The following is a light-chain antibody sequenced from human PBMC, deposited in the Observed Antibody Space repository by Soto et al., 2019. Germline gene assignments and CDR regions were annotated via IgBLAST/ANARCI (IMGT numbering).Light chain of an antibody. CDR3: LQHNSYPFT. CDR2: DAS. CDR1: QSVGTY. V-gene: IGKV3-11*01. J-gene: IGKJ3*01. Sequence: EIVLTQSPATLSLSPGQRATLSCRASQSVGTYLAWYQQKPGQAPRLLIYDASNRAPGISARFSGSGSGTEFTLTISSLQPEDFATYYCLQHNSYPFTFGPGTKVDIK.